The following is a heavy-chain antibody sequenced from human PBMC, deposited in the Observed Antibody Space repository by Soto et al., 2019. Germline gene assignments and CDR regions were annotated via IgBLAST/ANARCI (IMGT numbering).Heavy chain of an antibody. Sequence: GASLKISCKGSGYSFTSYWIGWVRQMPGKGLEWMGIIYPGDSDTRYSPSFQGQVTISADKSISTAYLQWSSLKASDTAMYYCARQDDAGYSSSWYPYWGQGTLVTVSS. CDR2: IYPGDSDT. D-gene: IGHD6-13*01. J-gene: IGHJ4*02. V-gene: IGHV5-51*01. CDR1: GYSFTSYW. CDR3: ARQDDAGYSSSWYPY.